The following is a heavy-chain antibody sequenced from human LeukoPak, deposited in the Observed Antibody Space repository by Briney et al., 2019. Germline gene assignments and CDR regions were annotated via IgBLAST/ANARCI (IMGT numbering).Heavy chain of an antibody. J-gene: IGHJ4*02. D-gene: IGHD3-16*01. CDR3: ASAYTYVRLGDH. CDR2: TNLHGTTV. V-gene: IGHV3-74*01. CDR1: GLSFSNYW. Sequence: GGSLRLSCAVSGLSFSNYWMHWVRQAPGEGLVWVARTNLHGTTVDYADSVRGRFTISRDNAKNTLFLQMNSLRVEDTAVYYCASAYTYVRLGDHWGQGTLVTVSS.